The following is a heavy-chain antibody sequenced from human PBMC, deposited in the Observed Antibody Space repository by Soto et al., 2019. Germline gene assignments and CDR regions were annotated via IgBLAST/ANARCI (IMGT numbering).Heavy chain of an antibody. Sequence: AASVKVSCKASGYTFTSYAMHWVRQAPGQRLEWMGWINAGNGNTKYSQKFQGRVTITRDTSASTAYMELSSLRSEDTAVYYCARGSGRSSIVYFMDGWGKGTTVTVSS. CDR3: ARGSGRSSIVYFMDG. CDR1: GYTFTSYA. J-gene: IGHJ6*03. D-gene: IGHD3-16*02. V-gene: IGHV1-3*01. CDR2: INAGNGNT.